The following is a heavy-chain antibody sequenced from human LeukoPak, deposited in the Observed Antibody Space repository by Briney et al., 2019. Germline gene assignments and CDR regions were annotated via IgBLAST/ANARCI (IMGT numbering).Heavy chain of an antibody. V-gene: IGHV4-4*08. CDR2: IYTSGST. Sequence: SETLSLTCTVSGGSISSYYWSWIRQPPGKGLEWIGRIYTSGSTNYNPSLKSRVTISVDTSKNQFSLKLSSVTAADTAVYYCARPSAAGSLGAFDIWGQGTMVTVPS. CDR3: ARPSAAGSLGAFDI. CDR1: GGSISSYY. D-gene: IGHD6-13*01. J-gene: IGHJ3*02.